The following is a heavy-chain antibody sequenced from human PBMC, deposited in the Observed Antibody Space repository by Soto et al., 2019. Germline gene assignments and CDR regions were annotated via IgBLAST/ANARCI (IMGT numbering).Heavy chain of an antibody. CDR1: GFTFYNYV. D-gene: IGHD6-6*01. CDR2: ITGGGSDT. J-gene: IGHJ4*02. V-gene: IGHV3-23*01. Sequence: GGSLRLSCAASGFTFYNYVMSWVRQPPGKGLEWVSAITGGGSDTYYAGSVKGRFTVSRDDSKNTLFLQLTSLRAEDTAVYYCVKGSASTRPYFFDYWGQGTLVTV. CDR3: VKGSASTRPYFFDY.